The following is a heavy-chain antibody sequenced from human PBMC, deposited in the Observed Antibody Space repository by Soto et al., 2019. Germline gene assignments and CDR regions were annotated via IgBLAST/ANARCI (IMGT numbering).Heavy chain of an antibody. CDR2: ISGSGGST. CDR1: GFTFSSYA. J-gene: IGHJ4*02. V-gene: IGHV3-23*01. Sequence: EVQLLESGGGLVQPGGSLRLSCAASGFTFSSYAMSCVRQAPGKGLEWVSAISGSGGSTYYADSVKGRFTISRDNSKNTLYLQMNSLRAEDTAVYYCAKDRDYYDSSGYSFCFDYWGQGTLVTVSS. D-gene: IGHD3-22*01. CDR3: AKDRDYYDSSGYSFCFDY.